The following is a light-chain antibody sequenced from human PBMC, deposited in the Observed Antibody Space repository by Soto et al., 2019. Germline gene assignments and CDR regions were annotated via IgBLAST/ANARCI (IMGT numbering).Light chain of an antibody. V-gene: IGKV1-39*01. CDR1: QSISRY. Sequence: NKCPSSVSASIRDGVTITCRASQSISRYLNWYQQKPGKAPKLLIYATSSLQSGVPSRFSGIGSGTDFTLSISSLQPEDFATYYCQQSYSGPLTFGGGSNVDVK. J-gene: IGKJ4*01. CDR3: QQSYSGPLT. CDR2: ATS.